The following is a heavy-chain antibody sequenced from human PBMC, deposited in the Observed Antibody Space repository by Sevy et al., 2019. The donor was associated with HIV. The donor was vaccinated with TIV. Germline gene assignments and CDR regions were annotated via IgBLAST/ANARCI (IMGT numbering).Heavy chain of an antibody. Sequence: SETLSLTCTVSGDSISSYYWSWIRQPAGKGLEWIGRIYTSGRTNYNPSLKSRVTMSVDTSKNQFSLKLRSVTTADTAVYFCTRGEVQLWPSGFDYWGQGTLVTVSS. CDR2: IYTSGRT. CDR1: GDSISSYY. D-gene: IGHD1-1*01. CDR3: TRGEVQLWPSGFDY. V-gene: IGHV4-4*07. J-gene: IGHJ4*02.